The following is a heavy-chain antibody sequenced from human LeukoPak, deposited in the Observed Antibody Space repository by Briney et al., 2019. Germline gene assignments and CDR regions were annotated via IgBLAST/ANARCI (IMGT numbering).Heavy chain of an antibody. CDR3: ARDFLTMVRGVINMYYYYMDA. CDR1: GYTFTSYY. J-gene: IGHJ6*03. V-gene: IGHV1-46*03. Sequence: GASVKVSCKASGYTFTSYYMHWVRQAPGQGLEWMGIINPSGGSTSYAQKFQGRVTMTRDTSTSTVYMELSSLRSEDTAVYYCARDFLTMVRGVINMYYYYMDAWGKGTTVTVSS. D-gene: IGHD3-10*01. CDR2: INPSGGST.